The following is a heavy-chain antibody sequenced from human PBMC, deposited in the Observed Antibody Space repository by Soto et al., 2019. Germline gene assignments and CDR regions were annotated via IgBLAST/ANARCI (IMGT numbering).Heavy chain of an antibody. Sequence: GGSLRLSCAASGFTFSSYAMSWVRQAPGKGLEWVSAISGSGGSTYYADSVKGRFTISRDNSKNTLYLQMNSLRAEDTAVYYCAKGDRSGATNPYYGMDVWGQGTTVTVSS. J-gene: IGHJ6*02. CDR2: ISGSGGST. CDR3: AKGDRSGATNPYYGMDV. D-gene: IGHD1-26*01. V-gene: IGHV3-23*01. CDR1: GFTFSSYA.